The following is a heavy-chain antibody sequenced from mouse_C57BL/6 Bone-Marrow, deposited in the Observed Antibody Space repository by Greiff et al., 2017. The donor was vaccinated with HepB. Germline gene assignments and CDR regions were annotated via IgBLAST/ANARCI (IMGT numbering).Heavy chain of an antibody. CDR1: GYTFTDYE. CDR2: IDPETGGT. CDR3: TGGSGSSFWYFDV. D-gene: IGHD1-1*01. J-gene: IGHJ1*03. V-gene: IGHV1-15*01. Sequence: VKLQESGAELVRPGASVTLSCKASGYTFTDYEMHWVKQTPVHGLEWIGAIDPETGGTAYNQKFKGKAILTADKSSSTAYMELRSLTSEDSAVYYCTGGSGSSFWYFDVWGTGTTVTVSS.